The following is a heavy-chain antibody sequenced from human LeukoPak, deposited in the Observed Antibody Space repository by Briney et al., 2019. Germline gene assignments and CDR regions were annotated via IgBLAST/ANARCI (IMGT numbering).Heavy chain of an antibody. CDR1: EFTFISYG. D-gene: IGHD3-9*01. CDR2: IHYDGSNK. V-gene: IGHV3-30*18. CDR3: AKDRYDILTGYQGLDY. Sequence: GRSLRLSCAASEFTFISYGSTGFGQAPGKGLEGVPVIHYDGSNKYYADSVKGRFTISRDNSKNTLYLQMNSLRAEDTAVYYCAKDRYDILTGYQGLDYWGQGTLVTVSS. J-gene: IGHJ4*02.